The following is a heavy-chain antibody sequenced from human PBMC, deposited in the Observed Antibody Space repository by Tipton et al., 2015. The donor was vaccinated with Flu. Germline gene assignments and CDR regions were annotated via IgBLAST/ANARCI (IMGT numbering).Heavy chain of an antibody. J-gene: IGHJ6*02. D-gene: IGHD3-3*01. CDR1: GFTFSDDY. Sequence: SLRLSCAASGFTFSDDYMGWIRQAPGKGLEWVSHISSSGSTINYADSVKGRFTISRDNAKNSLYLQMNSLRAEDTAVYYCARDHPPSITVLGEITDYFGMDVWGQGTTVTVSS. V-gene: IGHV3-11*01. CDR2: ISSSGSTI. CDR3: ARDHPPSITVLGEITDYFGMDV.